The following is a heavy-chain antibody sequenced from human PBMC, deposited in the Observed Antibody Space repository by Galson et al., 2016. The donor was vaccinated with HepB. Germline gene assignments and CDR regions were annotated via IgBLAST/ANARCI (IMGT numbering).Heavy chain of an antibody. CDR2: IFHTGST. D-gene: IGHD2-15*01. J-gene: IGHJ4*02. CDR3: AIFDLGHCADGICSH. CDR1: GDSISSSSYY. V-gene: IGHV4-61*05. Sequence: SETLSLTCTVSGDSISSSSYYWGWVRQPPGQELQWIGEIFHTGSTNYNPSLQNRVTISLDKSKDQFSLKLNSVTAADTAVYYCAIFDLGHCADGICSHWGQGILVSVSS.